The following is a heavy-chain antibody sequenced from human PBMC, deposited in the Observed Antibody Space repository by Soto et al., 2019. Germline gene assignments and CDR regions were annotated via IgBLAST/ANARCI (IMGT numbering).Heavy chain of an antibody. V-gene: IGHV1-69*02. CDR1: GGTLSTYS. D-gene: IGHD2-8*01. CDR3: ARTTGVHDSGGNHMDV. J-gene: IGHJ6*03. CDR2: ILTFVVKA. Sequence: QVQLVQSGPEVKRPWASVNVSCKPSGGTLSTYSISWVRQAPGQGLECLGRILTFVVKANVAQQFQGRVTITADRSSDTVYMEMRGLTSDGTAVCCCARTTGVHDSGGNHMDVWGTGNTVTLSS.